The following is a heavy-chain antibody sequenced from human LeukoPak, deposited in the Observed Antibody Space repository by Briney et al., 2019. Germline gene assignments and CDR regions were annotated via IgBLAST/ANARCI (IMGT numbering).Heavy chain of an antibody. J-gene: IGHJ4*02. CDR3: AKGGRYDSSGYYFDY. CDR2: ISGSGGST. Sequence: PGGSLRLSCAAPGFTFSSYAMSWVRQAPGKGLEWVSAISGSGGSTYYADSVKGRFTISRDNSKNTLYLQMNSLRAEDTAVYYCAKGGRYDSSGYYFDYWGQGTLVTVSS. D-gene: IGHD3-22*01. V-gene: IGHV3-23*01. CDR1: GFTFSSYA.